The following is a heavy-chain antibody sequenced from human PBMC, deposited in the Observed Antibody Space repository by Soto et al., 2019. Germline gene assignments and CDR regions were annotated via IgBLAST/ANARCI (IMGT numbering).Heavy chain of an antibody. V-gene: IGHV1-18*01. CDR1: RYAFASNA. D-gene: IGHD6-19*01. Sequence: ASVKASSKARRYAFASNARWWLHQAPGQGLEWMGWISAYNGNTNYAQKLQGRVTMTTDTSTSTAYMELRSLRSDDTAVFYGAGGTGSGWYYSAFWGQGTLVTGSS. J-gene: IGHJ4*02. CDR3: AGGTGSGWYYSAF. CDR2: ISAYNGNT.